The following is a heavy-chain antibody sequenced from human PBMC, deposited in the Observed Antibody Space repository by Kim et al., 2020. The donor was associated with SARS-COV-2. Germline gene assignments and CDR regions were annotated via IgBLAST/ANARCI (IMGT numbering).Heavy chain of an antibody. Sequence: RYSQNFQGRGTMTRDTSAATAYMELSSLTSKDTAVYYCAREGSGSYNWLDPWGQGTLVTVSS. J-gene: IGHJ5*02. V-gene: IGHV1-3*01. D-gene: IGHD3-10*01. CDR3: AREGSGSYNWLDP.